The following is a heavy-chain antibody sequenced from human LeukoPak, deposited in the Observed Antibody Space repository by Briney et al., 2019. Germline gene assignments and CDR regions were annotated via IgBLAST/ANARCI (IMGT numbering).Heavy chain of an antibody. V-gene: IGHV3-11*04. CDR3: ARDRNSYGDYLH. J-gene: IGHJ4*02. CDR1: GFTFSDYY. CDR2: ISSGGSTI. D-gene: IGHD4-17*01. Sequence: PGGSLRLSCAVSGFTFSDYYMSWIRQAPGKGLEWVSYISSGGSTISHADSVKGRFTISRDNAENSLYLQMNSLRAEDTAVYYCARDRNSYGDYLHWGQGTLVTVSS.